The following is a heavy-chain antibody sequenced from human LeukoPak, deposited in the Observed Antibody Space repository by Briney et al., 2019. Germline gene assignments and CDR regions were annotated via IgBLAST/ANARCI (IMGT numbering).Heavy chain of an antibody. Sequence: ASVKVSCKASGYTFTGYYMHWARQAPGQGLEWMGWVNPNSGGTNYAQKFQGRVTMTRDTSISTAYMELGRLRSDDTAVYYCARVSSGWHPFDPWGQGTLVTVSS. CDR2: VNPNSGGT. D-gene: IGHD6-19*01. CDR3: ARVSSGWHPFDP. CDR1: GYTFTGYY. J-gene: IGHJ5*02. V-gene: IGHV1-2*02.